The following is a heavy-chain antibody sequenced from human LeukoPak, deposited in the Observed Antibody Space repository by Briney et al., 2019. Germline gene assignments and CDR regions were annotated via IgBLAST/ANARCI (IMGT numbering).Heavy chain of an antibody. V-gene: IGHV4-4*07. Sequence: PSETLSLPCTVSGGSISSYYWSWLRQPAGKGLEWIGRIYTSGSTNYNPSLKSRVTMSVDTSKNQFSLKLSSVTAADTAVYYCARDYYDSGAFDIWGQGTMVTVSS. CDR1: GGSISSYY. D-gene: IGHD3-22*01. CDR3: ARDYYDSGAFDI. J-gene: IGHJ3*02. CDR2: IYTSGST.